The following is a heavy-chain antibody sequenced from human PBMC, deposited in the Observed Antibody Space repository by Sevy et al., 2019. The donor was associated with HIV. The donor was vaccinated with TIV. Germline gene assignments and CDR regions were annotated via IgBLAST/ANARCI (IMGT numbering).Heavy chain of an antibody. V-gene: IGHV3-11*01. J-gene: IGHJ5*02. CDR1: GFILSDYY. D-gene: IGHD2-8*02. CDR3: ARDRGGVAVFDP. Sequence: GGSLRLSCAASGFILSDYYMNWIRQTPGKGLEWVSYISHTGTTIYYADSVKGRFTISRDNAKNSLYLQMNSLRAEDTAVYYCARDRGGVAVFDPWGQGTLVTVSS. CDR2: ISHTGTTI.